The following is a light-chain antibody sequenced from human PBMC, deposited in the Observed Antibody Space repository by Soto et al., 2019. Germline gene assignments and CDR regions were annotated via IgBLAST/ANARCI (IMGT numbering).Light chain of an antibody. Sequence: QPVLTQPPSASASLGASVTLTCTLSSGYSDYKVDWYQQRPGKGPRFVMRVGTGGIVGSKGDGIPDRFSVLGSGLNRYLTINNIQEEDESDYHCGADHGSGSNFVYVFGTGTQLTVL. CDR1: SGYSDYK. CDR3: GADHGSGSNFVYV. CDR2: VGTGGIVG. V-gene: IGLV9-49*01. J-gene: IGLJ7*01.